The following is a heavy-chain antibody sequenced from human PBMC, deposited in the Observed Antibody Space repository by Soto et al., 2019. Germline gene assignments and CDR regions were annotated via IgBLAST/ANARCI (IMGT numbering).Heavy chain of an antibody. CDR3: ARDPGYQLLLDAFDI. J-gene: IGHJ3*02. D-gene: IGHD2-2*01. CDR2: INPNSGGT. V-gene: IGHV1-2*04. CDR1: GYTFTGYY. Sequence: VQLVPSGAEVRKPGASVTVSCKASGYTFTGYYMHWVRPAPGHGLAWMGWINPNSGGTNYAPRFQGWVTMTRDTSSSTAYMELSRLRSDDTAVYYCARDPGYQLLLDAFDIWGQGTMVTVSS.